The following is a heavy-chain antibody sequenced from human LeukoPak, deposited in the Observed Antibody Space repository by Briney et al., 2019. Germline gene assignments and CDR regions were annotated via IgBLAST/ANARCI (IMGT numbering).Heavy chain of an antibody. CDR3: STINYGLYYFDF. CDR1: GFTFSSYS. Sequence: PGGSLRLSCAASGFTFSSYSMNWVRQAPGKGLEWVGRIKSKSAGGTIDYAAPVKGRFIISRDDSHNTLYLQMNSLKIEDTALYYCSTINYGLYYFDFWDQGTLVTVSS. V-gene: IGHV3-15*01. J-gene: IGHJ4*02. D-gene: IGHD4-17*01. CDR2: IKSKSAGGTI.